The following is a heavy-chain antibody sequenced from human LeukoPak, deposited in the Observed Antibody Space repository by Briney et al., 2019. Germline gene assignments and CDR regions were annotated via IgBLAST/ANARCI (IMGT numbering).Heavy chain of an antibody. J-gene: IGHJ4*02. CDR3: ARLTYDFWSGYYGSFDY. Sequence: GASVKVSCKASGYTFTGYYMHWVRQAPGQGLEWMGWIHPNSGGTNYAQKFQGRVTMTRDTSISTAYMELSRLRSDDTAVYYCARLTYDFWSGYYGSFDYWGQGTLVTVSS. V-gene: IGHV1-2*02. CDR1: GYTFTGYY. CDR2: IHPNSGGT. D-gene: IGHD3-3*01.